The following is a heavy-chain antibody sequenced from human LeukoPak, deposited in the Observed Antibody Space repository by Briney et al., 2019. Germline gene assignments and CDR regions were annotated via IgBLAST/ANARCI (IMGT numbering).Heavy chain of an antibody. CDR3: AELGITMIGGV. J-gene: IGHJ6*04. V-gene: IGHV3-48*03. D-gene: IGHD3-10*02. CDR2: ISSSGSTI. CDR1: GGSISSSN. Sequence: LSLTCAVSGGSISSSNWWSWVRQPPGKGLEWVSYISSSGSTIYYADSVKGRFTISRDNAKNSLYMQMNSLRAEDTAVYYCAELGITMIGGVWGKGNTVTISS.